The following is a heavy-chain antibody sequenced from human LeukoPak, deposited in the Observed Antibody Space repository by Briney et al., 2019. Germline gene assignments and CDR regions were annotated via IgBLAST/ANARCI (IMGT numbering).Heavy chain of an antibody. Sequence: GGSLRLSCAASGFSFRTYAMHWVRQAPGKGLEWVASIGNDGTNRNHVDSVKGRFTISRDNYKNTVFLQMDSLRPEDTAIYYCAKSWSGYYHYYMDVWGTGTTVTVSS. D-gene: IGHD3-3*01. J-gene: IGHJ6*03. CDR1: GFSFRTYA. CDR2: IGNDGTNR. CDR3: AKSWSGYYHYYMDV. V-gene: IGHV3-30*02.